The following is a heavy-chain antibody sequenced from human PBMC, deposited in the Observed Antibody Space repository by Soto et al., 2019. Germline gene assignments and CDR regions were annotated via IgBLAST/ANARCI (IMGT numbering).Heavy chain of an antibody. Sequence: PSETLSLTCTVSGGCISSYYWSWSRQPPGKGLEWIGYIYYSGSTNYNPSLKSRVTISVDTSKNQFSRKLSSVTAADTAVYYCARAXGSYGCAVNYYYYGMDVWGPGTTVTVSS. CDR3: ARAXGSYGCAVNYYYYGMDV. V-gene: IGHV4-59*01. J-gene: IGHJ6*02. CDR1: GGCISSYY. D-gene: IGHD5-18*01. CDR2: IYYSGST.